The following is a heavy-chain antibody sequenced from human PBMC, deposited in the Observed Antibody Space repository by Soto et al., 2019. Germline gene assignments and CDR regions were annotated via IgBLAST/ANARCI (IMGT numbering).Heavy chain of an antibody. CDR1: GFTFSSYE. D-gene: IGHD2-2*01. J-gene: IGHJ4*02. CDR2: ISSSGSTI. Sequence: EVQLVESGGGLVQPGGSLRLSCAASGFTFSSYEMNWVRQAPGKGLEWVSYISSSGSTIYYADSVKGRFTISRDNAKNSLYLQMNSLRAEDTAVYYCARGYCSSTSCPIDYWGQGTLVTVSS. CDR3: ARGYCSSTSCPIDY. V-gene: IGHV3-48*03.